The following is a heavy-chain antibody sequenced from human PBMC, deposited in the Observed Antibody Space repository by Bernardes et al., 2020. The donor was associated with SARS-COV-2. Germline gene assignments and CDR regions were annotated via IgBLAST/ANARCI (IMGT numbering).Heavy chain of an antibody. CDR3: VRGPTPAVARRYYFDS. J-gene: IGHJ4*02. CDR2: IYHSGST. V-gene: IGHV4-38-2*01. D-gene: IGHD6-19*01. Sequence: SETLSLTCAVSGYSISSGYYWGWIRQPPGEGLEWIGSIYHSGSTDYNPSLKSRVTISVDTSKNQFSLKLTSVTAADTAVYYCVRGPTPAVARRYYFDSWGQGTLVTVSS. CDR1: GYSISSGYY.